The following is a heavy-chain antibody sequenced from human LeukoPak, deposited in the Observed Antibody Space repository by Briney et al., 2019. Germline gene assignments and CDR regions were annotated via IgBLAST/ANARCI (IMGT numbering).Heavy chain of an antibody. CDR3: ARGRYCSSTSCYRFYYYMDV. D-gene: IGHD2-2*02. J-gene: IGHJ6*03. CDR1: GGSISSGDYY. Sequence: SETLSLTCTVSGGSISSGDYYWSWIRQPPGKGLEWIGYIYYSWSTYYNPSLKSRVTISVDTSKNQFSLKLSSVTAADTAVYYCARGRYCSSTSCYRFYYYMDVWGKGTTVTVSS. V-gene: IGHV4-30-4*08. CDR2: IYYSWST.